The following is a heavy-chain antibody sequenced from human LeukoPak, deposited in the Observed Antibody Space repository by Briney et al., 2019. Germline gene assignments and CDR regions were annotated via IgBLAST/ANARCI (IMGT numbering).Heavy chain of an antibody. Sequence: GGSLRLSCAASGFTVSSNYMSWVRQAPGKGLEWVSVIYSGGSTYYADSVKGRFTISRDNSKNTLYLQMNSLRAEDTAVYYCAKAYYYDSSGYYDYWGQGTLVTVSS. V-gene: IGHV3-53*05. CDR3: AKAYYYDSSGYYDY. CDR2: IYSGGST. J-gene: IGHJ4*02. D-gene: IGHD3-22*01. CDR1: GFTVSSNY.